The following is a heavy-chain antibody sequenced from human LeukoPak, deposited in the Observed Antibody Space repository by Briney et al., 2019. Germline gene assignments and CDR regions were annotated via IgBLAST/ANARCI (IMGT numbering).Heavy chain of an antibody. D-gene: IGHD6-13*01. J-gene: IGHJ4*02. V-gene: IGHV3-11*04. Sequence: GGSLRLSCAASGFTFSDYYMSWIRQAPGKGLECVSYISSSGNTTYHAASVKGRFTISRDNAKNSLYLQMISLRAEDTAVYYCARDGSSSWYFDYWGQGTLVTVSS. CDR2: ISSSGNTT. CDR3: ARDGSSSWYFDY. CDR1: GFTFSDYY.